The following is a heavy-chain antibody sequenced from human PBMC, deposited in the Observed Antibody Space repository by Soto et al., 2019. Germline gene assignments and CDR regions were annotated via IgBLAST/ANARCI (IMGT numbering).Heavy chain of an antibody. J-gene: IGHJ5*02. CDR1: GGSISSYY. CDR2: IYYSGST. V-gene: IGHV4-59*01. Sequence: QVQLQESGPGLVKPSETLSLTCTVSGGSISSYYWSWIRQPPGKGLEWIGYIYYSGSTNYNPSLNSRVTISVATSKNQSSLKLSSVTAAGTAVYYCATLGDGDYRGNWFDPWGQGTLVTVSS. D-gene: IGHD4-17*01. CDR3: ATLGDGDYRGNWFDP.